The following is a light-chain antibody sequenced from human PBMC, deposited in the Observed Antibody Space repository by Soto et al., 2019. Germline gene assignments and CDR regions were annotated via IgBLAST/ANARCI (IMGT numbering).Light chain of an antibody. Sequence: DIQMTQSPSSLSASVGDRVTIACRASQPISTFLNWYQRSTGKASRLLIYDASTLHSGVPSRFSGSGSGTHFTLTISSLRPEDVATYYCQHSYNTPWTSGQGTKVDIK. CDR1: QPISTF. CDR2: DAS. V-gene: IGKV1-39*01. CDR3: QHSYNTPWT. J-gene: IGKJ1*01.